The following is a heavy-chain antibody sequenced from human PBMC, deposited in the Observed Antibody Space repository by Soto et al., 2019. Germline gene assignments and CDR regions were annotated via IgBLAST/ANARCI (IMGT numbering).Heavy chain of an antibody. CDR3: AKDQGTRSPYYMDV. CDR2: ISYDGSNK. CDR1: GFTFSSYG. D-gene: IGHD6-13*01. Sequence: GGSLRLSCAASGFTFSSYGMHWVRQAPGKGLEWVAVISYDGSNKYYADSVKGRFTISRDNSKNTLYLQMNSLRAEDTAVYYCAKDQGTRSPYYMDVWGKGTTVTVSS. V-gene: IGHV3-30*18. J-gene: IGHJ6*03.